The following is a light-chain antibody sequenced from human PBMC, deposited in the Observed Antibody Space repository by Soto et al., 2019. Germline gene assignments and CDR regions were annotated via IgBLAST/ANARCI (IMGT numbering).Light chain of an antibody. J-gene: IGKJ4*01. CDR2: TGS. CDR1: QGISNW. CDR3: QQANSFPLT. V-gene: IGKV1-12*01. Sequence: DIQMTQSPSSVSASVGDRVSNTCRARQGISNWLAWYQQKPGRAPKLLISTGSILQSGVPSRFSGTGSGTDFTLTISSLQAEDVATYYCQQANSFPLTFGGGTKVEIK.